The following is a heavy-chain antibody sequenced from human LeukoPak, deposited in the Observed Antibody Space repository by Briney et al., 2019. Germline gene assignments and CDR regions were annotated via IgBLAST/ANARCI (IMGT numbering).Heavy chain of an antibody. V-gene: IGHV4-59*01. CDR1: GGSISTYY. CDR2: IHYSGTT. Sequence: SETLSPTCTVSGGSISTYYWSWIRQPPGEGLEWIGYIHYSGTTKYNPSLKSRVTISVDASKNQFSLKLSSVTAADTAVYYCARDGDCSSTTCNYGMDVWGKGTTVTVSS. J-gene: IGHJ6*04. CDR3: ARDGDCSSTTCNYGMDV. D-gene: IGHD2-2*01.